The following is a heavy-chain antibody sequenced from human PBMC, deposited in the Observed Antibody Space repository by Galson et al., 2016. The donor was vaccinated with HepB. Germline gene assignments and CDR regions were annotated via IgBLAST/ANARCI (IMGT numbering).Heavy chain of an antibody. V-gene: IGHV1-18*04. J-gene: IGHJ4*02. CDR2: ISAYNGYT. CDR3: ARVRRVGSYYFDY. CDR1: GYTFSNYG. D-gene: IGHD1-26*01. Sequence: SVKVSCKASGYTFSNYGITWVRQAPGQGLEWMGWISAYNGYTDYAQGVQDRVTMTTDTSTSTAYMELRSLRSDDTAVYYCARVRRVGSYYFDYWGQGTLVTVSS.